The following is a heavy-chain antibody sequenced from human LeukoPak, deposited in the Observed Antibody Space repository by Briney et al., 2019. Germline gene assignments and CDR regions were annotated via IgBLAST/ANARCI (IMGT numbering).Heavy chain of an antibody. J-gene: IGHJ4*02. CDR3: TRRPGRGRFDY. CDR2: IFPSGGEI. V-gene: IGHV3-23*01. D-gene: IGHD3-10*01. Sequence: GGSLRLSCAASGFTFSTFAMIWVRQPPGKGLEWVSSIFPSGGEIHYADSVRGRFTISRDNSKSTLSLQMNSLRAEDTAVYYCTRRPGRGRFDYWGQGTLVTVSS. CDR1: GFTFSTFA.